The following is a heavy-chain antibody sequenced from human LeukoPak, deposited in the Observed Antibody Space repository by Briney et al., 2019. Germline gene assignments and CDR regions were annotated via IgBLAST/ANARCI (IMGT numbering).Heavy chain of an antibody. Sequence: SQTLSLTCAISGDSVSSNSAAWNWIRQSPSRGLEWLGRTYYRSKWYNDYAVSVKSRITINPDTSKNQFSLQLNSVTPEDTAVYYCARSIVVVPAAIGYYYYYMDVWGKGTTVTVSS. CDR1: GDSVSSNSAA. J-gene: IGHJ6*03. CDR2: TYYRSKWYN. V-gene: IGHV6-1*01. CDR3: ARSIVVVPAAIGYYYYYMDV. D-gene: IGHD2-2*01.